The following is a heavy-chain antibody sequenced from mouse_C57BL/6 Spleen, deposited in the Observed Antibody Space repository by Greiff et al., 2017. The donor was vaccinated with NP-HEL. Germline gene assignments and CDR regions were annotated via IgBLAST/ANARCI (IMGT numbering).Heavy chain of an antibody. Sequence: EVHLVESGGGLVKPGGSLKLSCAASGFTFSSYAMSWVRQTPEKRLEWVATISDGGSYTYYPDNVKGRFTISRDNAKNNLYLQMSHLKSEDTAMYYCARGGDLYYAMGYWGQGTSVTVSS. J-gene: IGHJ4*01. CDR1: GFTFSSYA. CDR3: ARGGDLYYAMGY. D-gene: IGHD3-3*01. CDR2: ISDGGSYT. V-gene: IGHV5-4*01.